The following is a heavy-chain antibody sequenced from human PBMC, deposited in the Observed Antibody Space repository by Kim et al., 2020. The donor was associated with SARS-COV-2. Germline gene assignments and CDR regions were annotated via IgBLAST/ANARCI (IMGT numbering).Heavy chain of an antibody. D-gene: IGHD6-13*01. Sequence: SETLSLTCTVSGGSISSYYWSWIRQPPGKGLEWIGYIYYSGSTNYNPSLKSRVTISVDTSKNQFSLKLSSVTAADTAVYYCAGLRGQQLGSFDYWGQGTLVTVSS. V-gene: IGHV4-59*13. J-gene: IGHJ4*02. CDR3: AGLRGQQLGSFDY. CDR1: GGSISSYY. CDR2: IYYSGST.